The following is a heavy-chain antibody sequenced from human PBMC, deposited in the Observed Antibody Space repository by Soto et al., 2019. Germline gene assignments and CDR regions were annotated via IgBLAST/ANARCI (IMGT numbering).Heavy chain of an antibody. V-gene: IGHV4-39*01. D-gene: IGHD2-2*01. J-gene: IGHJ4*02. CDR3: ASGRTPIPFDY. Sequence: QLPLQESGPGLVKPSETLSLTCTVSGGSISSSSYYWGWIRQPPGKGLEWIGSIYYSGSTYYNPSLKSRVTISVDTSKNQFSLKLSSVTAADTAVYYCASGRTPIPFDYWGQGTLVTVSS. CDR2: IYYSGST. CDR1: GGSISSSSYY.